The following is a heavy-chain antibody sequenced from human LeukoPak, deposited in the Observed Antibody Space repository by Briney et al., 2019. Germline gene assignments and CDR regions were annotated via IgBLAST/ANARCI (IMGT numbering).Heavy chain of an antibody. D-gene: IGHD3-10*01. CDR2: ISSSSSYI. J-gene: IGHJ4*02. Sequence: GGSLRLSCAASGFTLSSYSMNWVRQAPGKGLEWVSSISSSSSYIYYADSVKGRFTISRDNAKNSLYLQMNSLRAEDTAVYYCASGISSSYYGSGSLFDYWGQGTLVSVSS. CDR3: ASGISSSYYGSGSLFDY. V-gene: IGHV3-21*01. CDR1: GFTLSSYS.